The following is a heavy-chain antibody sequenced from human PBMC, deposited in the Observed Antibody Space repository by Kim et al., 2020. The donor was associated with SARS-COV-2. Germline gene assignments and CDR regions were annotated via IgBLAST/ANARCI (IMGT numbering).Heavy chain of an antibody. J-gene: IGHJ4*02. CDR1: GGSVSSGSYY. CDR2: IYYSGST. Sequence: SETLSLTCTVSGGSVSSGSYYWSWIRQPPGKGLEWIGYIYYSGSTNYNPSLKSRVTISVDTSKNQFSLKLSSVTAADTAVYYCARLYSSSWPTFDYWGQG. D-gene: IGHD6-13*01. CDR3: ARLYSSSWPTFDY. V-gene: IGHV4-61*01.